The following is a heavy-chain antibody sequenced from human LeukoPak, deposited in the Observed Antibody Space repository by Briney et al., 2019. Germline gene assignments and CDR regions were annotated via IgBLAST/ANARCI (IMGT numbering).Heavy chain of an antibody. J-gene: IGHJ4*02. CDR3: ARDPLTAMVGGGDY. D-gene: IGHD5-18*01. CDR2: IYYSGST. Sequence: SETLSLTCTVSGGSISTFFWSWIRQPPGKGLEWIGYIYYSGSTNYKPSLKSRVTISVDTSKNQFSLKLSSVTAADTAVYYCARDPLTAMVGGGDYWGQGTLVTVSS. CDR1: GGSISTFF. V-gene: IGHV4-59*12.